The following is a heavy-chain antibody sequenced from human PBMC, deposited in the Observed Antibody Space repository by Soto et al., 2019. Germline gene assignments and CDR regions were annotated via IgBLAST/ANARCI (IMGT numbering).Heavy chain of an antibody. CDR3: AGYKYDHNT. J-gene: IGHJ5*02. D-gene: IGHD3-16*01. V-gene: IGHV1-8*01. CDR2: MNPGSGNT. Sequence: QVQLVQSGAEVKKPGASVKVSCKASGDTLTNYDINGVRQATGQGLEWMGWMNPGSGNTGSAQKFQGRVTMTRNTSISTAYMELSSLRSEDKAVYYSAGYKYDHNTWGQGTLVTVS. CDR1: GDTLTNYD.